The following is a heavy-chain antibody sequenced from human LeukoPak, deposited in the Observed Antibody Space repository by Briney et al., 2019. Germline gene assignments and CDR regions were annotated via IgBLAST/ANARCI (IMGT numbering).Heavy chain of an antibody. J-gene: IGHJ1*01. CDR1: GFTFSNYA. CDR3: AKDWRNGYSSDWYSEGYFPH. D-gene: IGHD6-25*01. CDR2: ISNNGHST. Sequence: PGGSLRLSCVGSGFTFSNYAMSWVRQAPGKGLEWVSGISNNGHSTYNADSVKGRFTSTRDNSKNTLYLQMNSLRVEDTAVYYCAKDWRNGYSSDWYSEGYFPHWGQGTLVTVSS. V-gene: IGHV3-23*01.